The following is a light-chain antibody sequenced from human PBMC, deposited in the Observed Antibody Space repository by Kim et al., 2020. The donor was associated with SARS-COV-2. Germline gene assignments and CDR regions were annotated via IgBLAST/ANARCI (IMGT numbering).Light chain of an antibody. V-gene: IGKV3-20*01. J-gene: IGKJ2*01. Sequence: EIVLTQSPGTLSLSPGERATLSCRASQSVSSSYLAWYQQKPGQAPRLVIYGASSRATGIPDRFSGSGSGTDFTLSISRLEPEDFAVYYCQKYGSSPYTFGQGTKLEI. CDR2: GAS. CDR3: QKYGSSPYT. CDR1: QSVSSSY.